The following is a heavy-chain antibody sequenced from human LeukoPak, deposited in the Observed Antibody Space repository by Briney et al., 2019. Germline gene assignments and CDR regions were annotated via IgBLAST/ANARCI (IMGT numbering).Heavy chain of an antibody. CDR3: AKGLGIRFLEWSPSTYYYYGMDV. D-gene: IGHD3-3*01. CDR2: ISYDGSNK. CDR1: GFTFSSYG. J-gene: IGHJ6*02. Sequence: PGRSLRLSCAASGFTFSSYGMPWVRQAPGKGLEWVAVISYDGSNKYYADSVKGRFTISRDNSKNTLYLQMNSLRAEDTAVYYCAKGLGIRFLEWSPSTYYYYGMDVWGQGTTVTVSS. V-gene: IGHV3-30*18.